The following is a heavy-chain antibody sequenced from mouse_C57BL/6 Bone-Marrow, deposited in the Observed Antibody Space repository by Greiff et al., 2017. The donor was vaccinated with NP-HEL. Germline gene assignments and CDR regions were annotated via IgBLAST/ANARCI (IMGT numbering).Heavy chain of an antibody. Sequence: EVQLVESGGGLVQPGGSLKLSCAASGFTFSDYYMYWVRQTPEQRLEWVAYISNGGGSTYYPATVKGRFTISRENANNTLYLQMSRLKSEDTAMYYCARHKGDYYGSSFAWCAYWGQGTLVTVSA. V-gene: IGHV5-12*01. CDR1: GFTFSDYY. CDR2: ISNGGGST. D-gene: IGHD1-1*01. CDR3: ARHKGDYYGSSFAWCAY. J-gene: IGHJ3*01.